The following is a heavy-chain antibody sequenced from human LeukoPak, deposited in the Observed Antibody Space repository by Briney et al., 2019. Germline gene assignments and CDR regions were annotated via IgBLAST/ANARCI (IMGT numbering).Heavy chain of an antibody. D-gene: IGHD2-21*01. V-gene: IGHV3-7*01. CDR1: GFTFINYW. J-gene: IGHJ3*02. Sequence: GGALRLSCAASGFTFINYWMSWVRQAPGKGLEWVAIIKQDGSEKYYVDSVKGRFTISRDNAKNSLYLQMKSLRAEDTAVYYCLTIVETDLDAFDIWGQGTKVTVSS. CDR3: LTIVETDLDAFDI. CDR2: IKQDGSEK.